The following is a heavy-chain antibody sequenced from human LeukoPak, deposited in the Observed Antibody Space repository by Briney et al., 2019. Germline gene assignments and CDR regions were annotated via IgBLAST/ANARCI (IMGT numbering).Heavy chain of an antibody. J-gene: IGHJ4*02. V-gene: IGHV4-59*02. Sequence: PSETLSLTCTVSAGSVSTYYWNWIRQPPGKGLEWIGYIYYSGSTNYNPSLKSRLTISVDTSNNQFSLKLSSVNAADTAVYYCASTSGYCSGGNCYSAFDYWGQGTLVTVSS. D-gene: IGHD2-15*01. CDR3: ASTSGYCSGGNCYSAFDY. CDR2: IYYSGST. CDR1: AGSVSTYY.